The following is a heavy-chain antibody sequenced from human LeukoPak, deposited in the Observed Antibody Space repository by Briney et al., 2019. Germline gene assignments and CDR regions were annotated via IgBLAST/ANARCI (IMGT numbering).Heavy chain of an antibody. Sequence: SETLSLTCAVSGYSISSGYYWGWIRQPPGKGLEWIGSIYHSGSTYYNPSLKSRVTISVDTSKNQFSLKLSSVTAADTAVYYCARHGGDYFDYWGQGTLVTVSS. V-gene: IGHV4-38-2*01. CDR3: ARHGGDYFDY. J-gene: IGHJ4*02. D-gene: IGHD3-10*01. CDR1: GYSISSGYY. CDR2: IYHSGST.